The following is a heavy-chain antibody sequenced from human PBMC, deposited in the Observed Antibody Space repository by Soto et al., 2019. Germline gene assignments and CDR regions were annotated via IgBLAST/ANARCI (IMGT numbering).Heavy chain of an antibody. Sequence: SETLSLTCTVSGGSVNSDDYYWSWIRQPPGRGLEWIGYIYYTGSTNYNPSLKSRVTISVDTSSNQFSLKLSSVTAADTAVYYCAREFSNSPEAFDSWGQGSLVTVSS. CDR2: IYYTGST. CDR3: AREFSNSPEAFDS. V-gene: IGHV4-61*08. J-gene: IGHJ4*02. CDR1: GGSVNSDDYY. D-gene: IGHD6-6*01.